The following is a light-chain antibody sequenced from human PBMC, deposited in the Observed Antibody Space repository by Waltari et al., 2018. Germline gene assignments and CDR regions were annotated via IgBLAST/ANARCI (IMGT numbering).Light chain of an antibody. Sequence: QSAMTQPASVSRSPGQSFTIPCSGTGRVVAGFDYVPWYQQHPGEAPRLLIYDFTNSPSGASNRFSGSKSGNTASLIISGLQAEDEADYYCSSYTHNSLFVFGTGTKVTVL. J-gene: IGLJ1*01. CDR1: GRVVAGFDY. V-gene: IGLV2-14*03. CDR2: DFT. CDR3: SSYTHNSLFV.